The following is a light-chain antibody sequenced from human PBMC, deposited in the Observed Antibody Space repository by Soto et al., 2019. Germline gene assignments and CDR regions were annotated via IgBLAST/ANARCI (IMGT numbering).Light chain of an antibody. CDR2: DAS. CDR1: QSVSSY. J-gene: IGKJ4*02. CDR3: QQRRNWSLT. Sequence: EIVLTQSPATLSLSPGERATLSCRASQSVSSYLAWYQQKPGQAPRLLIYDASNRATGIPAGFSGSGSGTDFTLTISSLEPEDLALEYCQQRRNWSLTFGGGTKVDIK. V-gene: IGKV3-11*01.